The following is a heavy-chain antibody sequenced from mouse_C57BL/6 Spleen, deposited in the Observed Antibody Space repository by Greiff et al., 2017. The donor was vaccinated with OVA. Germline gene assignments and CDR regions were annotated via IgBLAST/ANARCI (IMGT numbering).Heavy chain of an antibody. CDR1: GYAFTNYL. CDR2: INPGSGGT. J-gene: IGHJ1*03. V-gene: IGHV1-54*01. D-gene: IGHD2-1*01. CDR3: ARNGNYSYWYFDV. Sequence: QVHVKQSGAELVRPGTSVKVSCKASGYAFTNYLIEWVKQRPGQGLEWIGVINPGSGGTNYNEKFKGKATLTADKSSSTAYMQLSSLTSEDSAVYFCARNGNYSYWYFDVWGTGTTVTVSS.